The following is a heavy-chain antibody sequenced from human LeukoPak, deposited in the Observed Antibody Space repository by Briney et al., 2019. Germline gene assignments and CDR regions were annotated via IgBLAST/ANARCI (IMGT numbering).Heavy chain of an antibody. CDR3: AREIAAAGTYFDY. V-gene: IGHV3-30*02. J-gene: IGHJ4*02. CDR2: IRYDLSNK. D-gene: IGHD6-13*01. Sequence: GGSLRLSCAASGFTFSNYGMHWVRQAPGKGLEWVAYIRYDLSNKYYADSVKGRFTVSRDNSKNTLYLQMNSLRSEDTAVYYCAREIAAAGTYFDYWGQGTLVTVSS. CDR1: GFTFSNYG.